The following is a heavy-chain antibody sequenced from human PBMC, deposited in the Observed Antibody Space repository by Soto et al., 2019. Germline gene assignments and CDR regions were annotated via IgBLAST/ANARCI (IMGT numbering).Heavy chain of an antibody. Sequence: SETLSLTCTVSGGSISSGDYYWSWIRQPPGKGLEWIGYIYYSGSTYYNPSLKSRVTISVDTSKNQFSLKLSSVTAADTAVYYCARGGSYYDSSGYYYGSGYFDYWGQGTLVTVSS. CDR3: ARGGSYYDSSGYYYGSGYFDY. CDR1: GGSISSGDYY. J-gene: IGHJ4*02. D-gene: IGHD3-22*01. V-gene: IGHV4-30-4*01. CDR2: IYYSGST.